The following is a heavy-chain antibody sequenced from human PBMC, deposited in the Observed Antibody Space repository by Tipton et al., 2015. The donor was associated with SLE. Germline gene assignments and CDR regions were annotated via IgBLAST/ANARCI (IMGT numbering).Heavy chain of an antibody. D-gene: IGHD2/OR15-2a*01. V-gene: IGHV3-7*01. J-gene: IGHJ4*02. CDR1: GFSFSNSW. Sequence: SLRLSCAASGFSFSNSWMTWVRQAPGKGLEWVANIHEDGSEKYYADAVKGRFTISRDNSNNTLYLQMRGLRGEDTAVYYCAKCKSALMNANFDYWGQGSPVTVSS. CDR3: AKCKSALMNANFDY. CDR2: IHEDGSEK.